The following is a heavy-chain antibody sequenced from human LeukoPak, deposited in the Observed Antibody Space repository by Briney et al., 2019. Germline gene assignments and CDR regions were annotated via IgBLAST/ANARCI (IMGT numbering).Heavy chain of an antibody. D-gene: IGHD2-21*02. J-gene: IGHJ4*02. Sequence: GGSLRLSCAASGFNFSDSRMTWVRQAPGTGLERVANVNKEGTEKHFLDSVEGRFTISRDNAKKSLYLQMRSLRPEDTAVYFCVRGDWYFESWGQGTLVTVSS. CDR1: GFNFSDSR. CDR2: VNKEGTEK. V-gene: IGHV3-7*04. CDR3: VRGDWYFES.